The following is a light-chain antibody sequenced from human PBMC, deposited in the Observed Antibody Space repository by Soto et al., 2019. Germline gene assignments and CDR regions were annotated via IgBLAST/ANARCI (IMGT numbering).Light chain of an antibody. CDR2: GAS. V-gene: IGKV3-20*01. Sequence: EMVLTQSPDTLSLSPGERATLSCRASQTVSSSFLAWYQQRPGQAPRLLIYGASSRATGIPDRFSGSGSGTDFTLTISRLEPEDLAVYYCLQYGNSPETFGQGTK. J-gene: IGKJ1*01. CDR3: LQYGNSPET. CDR1: QTVSSSF.